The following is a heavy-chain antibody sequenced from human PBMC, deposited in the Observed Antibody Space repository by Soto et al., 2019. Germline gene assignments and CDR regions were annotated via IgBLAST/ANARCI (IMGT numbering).Heavy chain of an antibody. CDR2: IIPIFGTA. D-gene: IGHD5-12*01. CDR1: GGTFSSYA. CDR3: AREGITVAMATIPEYYFDY. J-gene: IGHJ4*02. V-gene: IGHV1-69*12. Sequence: QVQLVQSGAEVKKPGSSVKVSCKASGGTFSSYAISWVRQAPGQGLEWMGGIIPIFGTANYAQKFQGRVTITADEXXSXAXXELSSLRSEDTAVYYCAREGITVAMATIPEYYFDYWGQGTLVTVSS.